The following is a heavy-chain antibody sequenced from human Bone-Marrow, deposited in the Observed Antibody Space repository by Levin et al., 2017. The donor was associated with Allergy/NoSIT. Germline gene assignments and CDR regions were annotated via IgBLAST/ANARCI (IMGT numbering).Heavy chain of an antibody. V-gene: IGHV1-18*01. CDR1: GYTFTSYG. J-gene: IGHJ4*02. D-gene: IGHD3-3*01. Sequence: GESLKISCKASGYTFTSYGISWVRQAPGQGLEWMGWISAYNGNTNYAQKLQGRVTMTTDTSTSTVYMELRSLRSDDTAVYYCAAGFFWSGYYWGQGTLVTVSS. CDR3: AAGFFWSGYY. CDR2: ISAYNGNT.